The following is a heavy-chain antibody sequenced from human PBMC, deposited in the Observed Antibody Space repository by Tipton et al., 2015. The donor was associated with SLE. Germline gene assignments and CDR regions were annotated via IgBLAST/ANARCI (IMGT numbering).Heavy chain of an antibody. Sequence: TLSLTCAVYGGSFSGYYWSWIRQPPGKGLEWIGDINHSGSTNYNPSLKSRVTISLDTSKNLCSLKLTSVTAADTAVYYCVRHQWGATHLDAFDIWGQGTMVTVSS. CDR1: GGSFSGYY. CDR2: INHSGST. CDR3: VRHQWGATHLDAFDI. V-gene: IGHV4-34*01. J-gene: IGHJ3*02. D-gene: IGHD1-26*01.